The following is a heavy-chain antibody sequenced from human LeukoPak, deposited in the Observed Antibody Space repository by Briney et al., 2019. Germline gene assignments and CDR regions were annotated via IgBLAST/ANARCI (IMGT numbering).Heavy chain of an antibody. CDR2: ISAYNGNT. Sequence: ASVKVSCKASGYTFTSYGISWVRQAPGQGLEWMGWISAYNGNTNYAQKLQGRVTMTTDTSTSTAYMELRSLRSDDTAVYYCARGPYGSGSYYNPYYFDYWGQGTLVTVSS. D-gene: IGHD3-10*01. CDR1: GYTFTSYG. J-gene: IGHJ4*02. V-gene: IGHV1-18*01. CDR3: ARGPYGSGSYYNPYYFDY.